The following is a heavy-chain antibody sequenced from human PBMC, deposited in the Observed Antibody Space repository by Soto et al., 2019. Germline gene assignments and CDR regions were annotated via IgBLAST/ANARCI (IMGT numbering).Heavy chain of an antibody. D-gene: IGHD3-22*01. V-gene: IGHV4-59*01. J-gene: IGHJ3*02. Sequence: QVQLQESGPGLVKPSETLSLTCTVSGGSISSYYWSWIRQPPGKGLEWIWYIYYSGSTNYNPSLKSRVTISVDTSKNQFSLKLSSVTAADTAVYYCARGYYYDSSGYSAFGAFDIWGQGTMVTVSS. CDR3: ARGYYYDSSGYSAFGAFDI. CDR2: IYYSGST. CDR1: GGSISSYY.